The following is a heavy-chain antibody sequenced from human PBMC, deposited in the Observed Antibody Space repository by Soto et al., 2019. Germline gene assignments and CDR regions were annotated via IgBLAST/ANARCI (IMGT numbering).Heavy chain of an antibody. Sequence: PGESLKISCKGSGYSFTDYWIGWVRQMPGKGLEWMAIIYPGDSDTTYSPSFQGQVTISADKSISTAYLQWSSLKALDTAMYYCARHDSSGYNDGFDIWGQGTMVTVSS. V-gene: IGHV5-51*01. J-gene: IGHJ3*02. D-gene: IGHD3-22*01. CDR3: ARHDSSGYNDGFDI. CDR1: GYSFTDYW. CDR2: IYPGDSDT.